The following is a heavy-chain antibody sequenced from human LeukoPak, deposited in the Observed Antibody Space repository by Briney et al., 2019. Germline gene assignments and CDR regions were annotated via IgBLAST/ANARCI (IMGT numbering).Heavy chain of an antibody. J-gene: IGHJ5*01. D-gene: IGHD2-15*01. V-gene: IGHV3-21*01. CDR1: GFPLSSYS. CDR2: IDLNGNHI. Sequence: GGSLRLSCVLSGFPLSSYSMNGVRQAPGKGVEWVSSIDLNGNHINYAGSVKDRFTISRDNAKNSLFLQMDSLRGEDTAVYYCARDRGLGLPNWFTSWGQGTLVTVSS. CDR3: ARDRGLGLPNWFTS.